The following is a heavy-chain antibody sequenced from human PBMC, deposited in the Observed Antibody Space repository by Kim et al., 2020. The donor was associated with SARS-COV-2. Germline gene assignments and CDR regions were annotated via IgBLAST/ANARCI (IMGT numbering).Heavy chain of an antibody. D-gene: IGHD6-19*01. Sequence: ASVKVSCKASGYTFTSYGITWMRQAPGQGLEWMGWIRAYSGHTNYAQRLQGRVTVTRDTSTSTAYMELRSLRSDDTAVYYCARVVAVAGVGLDVWGQGTTVTVSS. J-gene: IGHJ6*02. CDR3: ARVVAVAGVGLDV. CDR2: IRAYSGHT. CDR1: GYTFTSYG. V-gene: IGHV1-18*04.